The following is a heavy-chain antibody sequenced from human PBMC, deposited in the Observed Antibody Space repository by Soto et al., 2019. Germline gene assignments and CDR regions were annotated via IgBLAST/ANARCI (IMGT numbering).Heavy chain of an antibody. V-gene: IGHV3-33*01. CDR1: GFTFSNYG. CDR3: ARGGVSGDSDAFDI. J-gene: IGHJ3*02. D-gene: IGHD4-17*01. Sequence: QVQLVESGGGVVQPGRSLRLSCAASGFTFSNYGIHWVRQAPGKGLEWVAVIWNDGSNKYYADSVKGRFTISRDNSKNTLYLQMNSLRVDDTAVYYCARGGVSGDSDAFDIWGQGTTVTVSS. CDR2: IWNDGSNK.